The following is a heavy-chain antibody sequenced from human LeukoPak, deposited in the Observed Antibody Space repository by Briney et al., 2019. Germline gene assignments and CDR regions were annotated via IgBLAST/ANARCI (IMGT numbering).Heavy chain of an antibody. CDR2: AHHGGTF. CDR3: ARDDVRNRGSNDY. J-gene: IGHJ4*02. CDR1: GASISTYW. Sequence: SETLSLTCAVSGASISTYWWVWVRQAPGKGLEWIGEAHHGGTFNYNPSLESRVTISLDTSNNQFSLTLRSMTAADTAVYYCARDDVRNRGSNDYWGQGTLVTVSS. V-gene: IGHV4-59*12. D-gene: IGHD3-10*01.